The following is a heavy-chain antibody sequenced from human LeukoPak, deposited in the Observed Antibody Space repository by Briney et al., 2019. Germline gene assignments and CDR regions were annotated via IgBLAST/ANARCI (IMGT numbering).Heavy chain of an antibody. CDR3: ARGSYYDVESDY. V-gene: IGHV3-23*01. D-gene: IGHD1-26*01. CDR2: ISGSGGST. Sequence: GGSLRLSCAASGFTFSSYAMSWVRQAPGKGLEWVSAISGSGGSTYYADSVKGRFTISRDNSKNTLYLQMNRLRAEDTAVYYCARGSYYDVESDYWGQGTLVTVSS. J-gene: IGHJ4*02. CDR1: GFTFSSYA.